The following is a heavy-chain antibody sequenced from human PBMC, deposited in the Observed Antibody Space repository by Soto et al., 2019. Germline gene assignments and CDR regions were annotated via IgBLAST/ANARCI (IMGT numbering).Heavy chain of an antibody. CDR3: ARQRFLDRYYYYGMDV. V-gene: IGHV5-51*01. D-gene: IGHD3-3*01. Sequence: PGESLKISCKGSGYSFTSYWVGWVRQMPGKGLEWMGIIYPGDSDTRYSPSFQGQVTISADKSISTAYLQWSSLKASDTAMYYCARQRFLDRYYYYGMDVWGQGTTVTVSS. J-gene: IGHJ6*02. CDR1: GYSFTSYW. CDR2: IYPGDSDT.